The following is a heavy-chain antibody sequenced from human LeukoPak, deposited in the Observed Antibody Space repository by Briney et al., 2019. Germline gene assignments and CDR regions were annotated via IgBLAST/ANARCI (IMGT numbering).Heavy chain of an antibody. J-gene: IGHJ4*02. CDR2: IYYSGSI. D-gene: IGHD2-21*02. CDR3: ARRFGYCGGDCYISYFDY. V-gene: IGHV4-39*01. Sequence: SETLSLTCTVSGGSISSSSYYWGWIRQPPGKGLEWIGSIYYSGSIYHNPSLKSRVTISVDTSKNQFSLKLSSVTAADTAVYYCARRFGYCGGDCYISYFDYWGQGTLVTVSS. CDR1: GGSISSSSYY.